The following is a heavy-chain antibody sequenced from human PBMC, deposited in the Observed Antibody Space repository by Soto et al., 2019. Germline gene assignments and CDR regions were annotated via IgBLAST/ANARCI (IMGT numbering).Heavy chain of an antibody. CDR1: GFTFSSYA. CDR2: ISGSGGST. V-gene: IGHV3-23*01. J-gene: IGHJ5*02. CDR3: ARDRGGRRSSGWYGGSEFDP. D-gene: IGHD6-19*01. Sequence: PGGSLRLSCAASGFTFSSYAMSWVRQAPGKGLEWVSAISGSGGSTYYADSVKGRFTISRDNSKNTLYLQMNSLRAEDTAVYYCARDRGGRRSSGWYGGSEFDPWGQGTLVTVSS.